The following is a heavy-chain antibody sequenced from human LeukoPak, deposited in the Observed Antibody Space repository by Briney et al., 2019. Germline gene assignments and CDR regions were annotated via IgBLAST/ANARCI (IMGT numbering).Heavy chain of an antibody. Sequence: ASVKVSCKASGYTFTNYDINRVRQATGQGLEWMGWMNPNSGHTGYAQKFQGRVTMTRNTSITTAYMELSSLRSEDTAVYYCASWRGSGYYYKWGQGTLVTVSS. CDR3: ASWRGSGYYYK. CDR2: MNPNSGHT. J-gene: IGHJ4*02. V-gene: IGHV1-8*01. D-gene: IGHD3-22*01. CDR1: GYTFTNYD.